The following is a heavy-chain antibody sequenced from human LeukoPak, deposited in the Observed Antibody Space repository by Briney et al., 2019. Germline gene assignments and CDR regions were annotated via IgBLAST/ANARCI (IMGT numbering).Heavy chain of an antibody. D-gene: IGHD6-13*01. Sequence: XVKVSCKASGGTFSSYAISWVRQAPGQGLEWMGGIIPIFGTANYAQKFQGRVTITADESTSTAYMELSSLRSEDTAVYYCARDAAAGDAFDIWGQGTMVTVSS. CDR1: GGTFSSYA. V-gene: IGHV1-69*13. CDR3: ARDAAAGDAFDI. CDR2: IIPIFGTA. J-gene: IGHJ3*02.